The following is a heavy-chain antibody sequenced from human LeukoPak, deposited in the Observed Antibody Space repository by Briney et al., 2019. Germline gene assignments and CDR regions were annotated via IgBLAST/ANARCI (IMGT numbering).Heavy chain of an antibody. CDR2: INTNSGNP. J-gene: IGHJ4*02. Sequence: ASVNVSCKASGYTFTTYAMNWVRQAPGQGLEWMGGINTNSGNPTYAQGFTGRFVFSLDTSVSTAYLQISSLKAEDTAVYYCAKEGQYSSSWYLGYWGQGTLVTVSS. D-gene: IGHD6-13*01. CDR3: AKEGQYSSSWYLGY. V-gene: IGHV7-4-1*02. CDR1: GYTFTTYA.